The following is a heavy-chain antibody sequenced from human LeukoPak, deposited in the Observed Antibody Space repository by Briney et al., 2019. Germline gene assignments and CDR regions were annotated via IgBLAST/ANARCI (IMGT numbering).Heavy chain of an antibody. D-gene: IGHD5-12*01. J-gene: IGHJ6*03. Sequence: GGSLRLSCAASGFTFSSYAMHWVRQAPGKGLEYVSAISSNGGSTYYADSVKGRFTISRDDSKNTLYLQMNSLKTEDTAVYYCTRSSGYDSPYYYYMDVWGKGTTVTISS. CDR3: TRSSGYDSPYYYYMDV. CDR1: GFTFSSYA. V-gene: IGHV3-64*04. CDR2: ISSNGGST.